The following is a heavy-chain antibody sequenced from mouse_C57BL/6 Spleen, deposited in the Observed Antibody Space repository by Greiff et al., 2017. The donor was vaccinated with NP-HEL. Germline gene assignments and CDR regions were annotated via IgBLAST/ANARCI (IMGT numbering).Heavy chain of an antibody. CDR1: GYTFTSYW. CDR3: ARGGIPTPPYFDY. CDR2: IYPSDSET. D-gene: IGHD5-2*01. Sequence: VQLQQPGAELVRPGSSVKLSCKASGYTFTSYWMDWVKQRPGQGLEWIGNIYPSDSETHYNQKFKDKATLTVDKSSSTAYMQLSSLTSEDSAVYYCARGGIPTPPYFDYWGQGTTLTVSS. J-gene: IGHJ2*01. V-gene: IGHV1-61*01.